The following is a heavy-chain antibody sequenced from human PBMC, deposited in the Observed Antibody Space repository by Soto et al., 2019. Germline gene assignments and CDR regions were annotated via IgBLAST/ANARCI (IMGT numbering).Heavy chain of an antibody. CDR2: ISYDGGNE. CDR1: GFTFSSYG. V-gene: IGHV3-30*18. J-gene: IGHJ4*02. Sequence: VQLLESGGGSVQSGGSLRLSCGASGFTFSSYGIHWVRQAPGKGLEWVALISYDGGNEKYTESVKDRFTISRDDSHNVAYLQMSSLRTEDTAMYYCAKDRYSGTYPTDFDYWGQGSLVTVSS. D-gene: IGHD1-26*01. CDR3: AKDRYSGTYPTDFDY.